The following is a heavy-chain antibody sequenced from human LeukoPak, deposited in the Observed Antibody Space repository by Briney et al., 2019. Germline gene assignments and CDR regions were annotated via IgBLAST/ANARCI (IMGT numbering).Heavy chain of an antibody. CDR2: IYYSGTT. D-gene: IGHD6-13*01. CDR3: ARDTGPSGIAFDS. J-gene: IGHJ4*02. CDR1: GGSIISTSSY. Sequence: PSETLSLTCTVSGGSIISTSSYWVWIRQHPGKGLEWIGTIYYSGTTYYNPSLKSRVTISVDTSKNHFSLNLSSLTAADTAVYYCARDTGPSGIAFDSWGPGTLVTVSS. V-gene: IGHV4-39*07.